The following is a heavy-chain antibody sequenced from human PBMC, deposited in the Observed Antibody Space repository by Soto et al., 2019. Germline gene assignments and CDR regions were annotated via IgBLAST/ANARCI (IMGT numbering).Heavy chain of an antibody. J-gene: IGHJ4*02. D-gene: IGHD2-15*01. CDR3: ARQTYCSGGSCYRLPTDFDY. CDR2: IYYSGST. Sequence: SETLSLTCTVSGGSISSSSYYWGWIRQPPGKGLEWIGSIYYSGSTYYNPSLKSRVTISVDTSKNQFSLKLSSVTAADTAVYYCARQTYCSGGSCYRLPTDFDYWGQGTLVTVSS. V-gene: IGHV4-39*01. CDR1: GGSISSSSYY.